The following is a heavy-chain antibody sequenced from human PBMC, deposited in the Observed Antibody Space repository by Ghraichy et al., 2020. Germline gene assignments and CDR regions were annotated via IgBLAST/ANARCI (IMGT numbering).Heavy chain of an antibody. V-gene: IGHV3-7*01. Sequence: GGSLRLSCAASGFTFSSYWMSWVRQAPGKGLEWVANIKQDGSEKYYVDSVKGRFTISRDNAKNSLYLQMNSLRAEDTAVYYCARETPGRLRWGYFDYWGQGTLVTVSS. J-gene: IGHJ4*02. CDR2: IKQDGSEK. D-gene: IGHD4-23*01. CDR1: GFTFSSYW. CDR3: ARETPGRLRWGYFDY.